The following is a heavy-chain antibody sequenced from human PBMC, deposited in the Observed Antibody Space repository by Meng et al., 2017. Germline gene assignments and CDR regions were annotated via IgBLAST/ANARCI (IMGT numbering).Heavy chain of an antibody. CDR3: VTAPITMVRGVIITKWFDP. V-gene: IGHV4-31*03. D-gene: IGHD3-10*01. CDR1: GGAISSGGYY. Sequence: QLNESGPGLVKPSQTLSLTCTVTGGAISSGGYYWSWIRQHPGKGLEWIGYIYYSGSTYYNPSLKSRVTISVDTSKNQFSLKLSSVTAADTAVYYCVTAPITMVRGVIITKWFDPWGQGTLVTVSS. J-gene: IGHJ5*02. CDR2: IYYSGST.